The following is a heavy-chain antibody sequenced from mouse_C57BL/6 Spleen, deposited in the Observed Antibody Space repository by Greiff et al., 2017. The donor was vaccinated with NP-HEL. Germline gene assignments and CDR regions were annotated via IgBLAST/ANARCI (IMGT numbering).Heavy chain of an antibody. J-gene: IGHJ1*03. CDR1: GYTFTTYP. D-gene: IGHD1-1*01. CDR3: ARGGDYYGSSPYWYFDV. V-gene: IGHV1-47*01. Sequence: QVQLKESGAELVKPGASVKMSCKASGYTFTTYPIEWMKQNHGKSLEWIGNFHPYNDDTKYNEKFKGKATLTVEKSSSTVYLELSRLTSDDSAVYYCARGGDYYGSSPYWYFDVWGTGTTVTVSS. CDR2: FHPYNDDT.